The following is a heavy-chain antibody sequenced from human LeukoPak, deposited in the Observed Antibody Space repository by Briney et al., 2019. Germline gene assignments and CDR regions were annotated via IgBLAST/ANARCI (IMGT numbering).Heavy chain of an antibody. CDR2: IVVGSGNT. CDR1: GFTFTSSA. J-gene: IGHJ6*02. V-gene: IGHV1-58*02. Sequence: SVKVSCKASGFTFTSSAMQWVRQARGQRLEGIGWIVVGSGNTNYAQKFQERVTITRDMSTSTAYMELSSLRSEDTAVYYCAVAYYYDSSGYYSAYGMDVWGQGTTVTVSS. D-gene: IGHD3-22*01. CDR3: AVAYYYDSSGYYSAYGMDV.